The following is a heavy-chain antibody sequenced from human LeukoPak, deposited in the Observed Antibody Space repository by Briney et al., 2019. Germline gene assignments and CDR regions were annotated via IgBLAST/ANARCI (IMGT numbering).Heavy chain of an antibody. J-gene: IGHJ4*02. D-gene: IGHD3-22*01. Sequence: GRSLRLSCAASGFTSSSYAMHWVRQAPGKGLEWVAVISYDGSNKYYADSVKGRFTISRDNSKNTLYLQMNSLRAEDTAVYYCAKDGTFWRRWLLLSYWGQGTLVTVSS. CDR2: ISYDGSNK. CDR1: GFTSSSYA. CDR3: AKDGTFWRRWLLLSY. V-gene: IGHV3-30*04.